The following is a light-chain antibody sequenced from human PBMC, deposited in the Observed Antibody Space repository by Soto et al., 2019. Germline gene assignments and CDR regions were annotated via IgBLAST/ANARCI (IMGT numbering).Light chain of an antibody. J-gene: IGLJ3*02. CDR2: EVS. CDR1: SSDVGGYNY. CDR3: SSYTSSSTRV. Sequence: QSALTQPASVSGSPGQSITISCTGTSSDVGGYNYVSWYQQHPGKAPKLMIYEVSNRPSGVSNRFSGSQSGNTASLTISGLPAEDEADYYCSSYTSSSTRVFGGGTKLTVL. V-gene: IGLV2-14*01.